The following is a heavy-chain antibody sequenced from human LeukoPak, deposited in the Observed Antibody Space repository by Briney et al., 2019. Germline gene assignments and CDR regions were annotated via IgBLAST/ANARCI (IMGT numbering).Heavy chain of an antibody. CDR1: GFSFSAYW. CDR2: IKQDGNEK. D-gene: IGHD4/OR15-4a*01. J-gene: IGHJ4*02. V-gene: IGHV3-7*01. Sequence: PGGSLRLSCAASGFSFSAYWMSWVRQAPGKGLEWVANIKQDGNEKYYADSVKGRFTTSRDNAKNSLDLQMNSLRAEDTAVYYCARDTLGEGEDANYAVYYFDYWGQGSVVTVSS. CDR3: ARDTLGEGEDANYAVYYFDY.